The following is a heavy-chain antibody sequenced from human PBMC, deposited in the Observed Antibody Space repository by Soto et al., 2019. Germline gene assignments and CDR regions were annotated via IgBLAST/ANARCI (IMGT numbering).Heavy chain of an antibody. CDR1: GGTFSSYT. J-gene: IGHJ4*02. D-gene: IGHD3-22*01. CDR2: IIPILGIA. CDR3: ARLHLPDYYDSSGPT. Sequence: QVQLVQSGAEVKKPGSSVKVSCKASGGTFSSYTISWVRQAPGQGLEWMGRIIPILGIANYAQKFQGRVTITADKSTSTAYMELSSLRSEDTAVYYCARLHLPDYYDSSGPTWGQGTLVTVSS. V-gene: IGHV1-69*02.